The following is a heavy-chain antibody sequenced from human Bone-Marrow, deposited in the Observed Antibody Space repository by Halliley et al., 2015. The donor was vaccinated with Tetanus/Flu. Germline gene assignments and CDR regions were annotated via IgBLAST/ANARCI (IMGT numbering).Heavy chain of an antibody. V-gene: IGHV3-15*07. Sequence: VGRIKSKVDGETTDFTAPVKGRFAISRDDSENMVYLQMNSLKNEDTAVYYCTTDVPFTAGALDSWGQGTMVTVSS. CDR2: IKSKVDGETT. CDR3: TTDVPFTAGALDS. J-gene: IGHJ3*01. D-gene: IGHD6-13*01.